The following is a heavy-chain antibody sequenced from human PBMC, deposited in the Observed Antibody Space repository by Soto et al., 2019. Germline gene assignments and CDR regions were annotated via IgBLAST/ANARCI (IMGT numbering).Heavy chain of an antibody. CDR1: GFTFSIYA. D-gene: IGHD6-6*01. Sequence: EVQLLESGGGLVQPGGSLRLSCAASGFTFSIYAMTWVRQAPGKGLEWVSAISGSGGSTNYADSVKGRFTISRDDSKNTLYLQMNSLSAADTDVYYCAKVDSSSSDNYYYGMDVWGQGTTVTVS. J-gene: IGHJ6*02. CDR2: ISGSGGST. CDR3: AKVDSSSSDNYYYGMDV. V-gene: IGHV3-23*01.